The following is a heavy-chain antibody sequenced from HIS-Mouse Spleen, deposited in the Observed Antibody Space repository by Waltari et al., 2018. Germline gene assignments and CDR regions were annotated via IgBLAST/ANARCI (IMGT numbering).Heavy chain of an antibody. CDR2: ISYDGSNK. J-gene: IGHJ4*02. Sequence: QVQLVESGGGVVQPGRSLRLSCAASGFTFSSYGMHVVRVAPGKGLEWVAVISYDGSNKYYADSVKGRFTISRDNSKNTLYLQMNSLRAEDTAVYYCAKVMYSSGWYFDYWGQGTLVTVSS. D-gene: IGHD6-19*01. CDR3: AKVMYSSGWYFDY. V-gene: IGHV3-30*18. CDR1: GFTFSSYG.